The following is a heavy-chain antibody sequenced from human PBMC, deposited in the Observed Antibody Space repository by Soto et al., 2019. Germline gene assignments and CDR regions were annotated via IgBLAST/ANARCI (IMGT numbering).Heavy chain of an antibody. D-gene: IGHD2-15*01. CDR1: GASISSGNYY. V-gene: IGHV4-31*03. Sequence: QVQLQESGPGLVKPSQTLSLTCSVSGASISSGNYYWSWIRQHPGKGLEWIGYIYYTGSTYYNPSLRSRITISEDMSKNHFSLRLSSVTAADTAVYYCARRREEAGGPFDYWGQGTLVTVSS. CDR2: IYYTGST. J-gene: IGHJ4*02. CDR3: ARRREEAGGPFDY.